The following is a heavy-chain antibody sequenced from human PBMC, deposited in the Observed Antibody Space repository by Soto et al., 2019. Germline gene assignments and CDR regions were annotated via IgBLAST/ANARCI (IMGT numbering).Heavy chain of an antibody. Sequence: GGSLRLSCVGSGFTFTRFAMHWVRQAPGKGLEWVAVAPHEGSKEQYADSVKGRFAISRDNSKNTLYLQMNSLTVEDTAMYYCAPGAAHYYDTSHSWGQGAEVTVSS. CDR1: GFTFTRFA. J-gene: IGHJ4*02. D-gene: IGHD3-22*01. CDR3: APGAAHYYDTSHS. CDR2: APHEGSKE. V-gene: IGHV3-30*09.